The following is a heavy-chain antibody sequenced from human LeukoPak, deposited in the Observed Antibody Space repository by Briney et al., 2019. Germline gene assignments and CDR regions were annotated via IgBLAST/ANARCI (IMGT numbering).Heavy chain of an antibody. V-gene: IGHV4-34*01. Sequence: KPSETLSLTCAVYGGSFSGHYWSWIRQPPGKGLKWIGEINHSGSTNYNPSLKSRVTISVDTSKNQFSLKLSSVTAADTAVYYCAREKRITMVRGVINWFDPWGQGTLVTVSS. CDR1: GGSFSGHY. CDR2: INHSGST. J-gene: IGHJ5*02. CDR3: AREKRITMVRGVINWFDP. D-gene: IGHD3-10*01.